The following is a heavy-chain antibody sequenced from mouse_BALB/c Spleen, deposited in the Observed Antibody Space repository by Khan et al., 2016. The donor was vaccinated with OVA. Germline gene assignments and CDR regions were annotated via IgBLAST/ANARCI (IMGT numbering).Heavy chain of an antibody. D-gene: IGHD2-14*01. CDR3: ARDGAYYRNDGGFAY. CDR2: INPSSGYT. V-gene: IGHV1-4*01. Sequence: VQLQESGAELARPGASVKMSCKASGYTFTSYTIHWIKQRPGQGLEWIGYINPSSGYTNYNQKFKDKATLTADKSSTTAYMQLSSLTSDDSAVYYCARDGAYYRNDGGFAYWGQGTLVTVSA. CDR1: GYTFTSYT. J-gene: IGHJ3*01.